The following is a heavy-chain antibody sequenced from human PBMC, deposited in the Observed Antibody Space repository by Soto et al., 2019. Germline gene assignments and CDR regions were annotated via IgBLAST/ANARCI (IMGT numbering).Heavy chain of an antibody. D-gene: IGHD3-3*01. V-gene: IGHV3-23*01. J-gene: IGHJ4*02. CDR3: AKYMSIFGVVINYFDY. Sequence: GGSLRLSCAASGFTFSSYAMSWVRQAPGKGLEWVSAISGSGGSTYYADSVKGRFTISRDNSKNTLYLQMNSLRAEDTAVYYCAKYMSIFGVVINYFDYWGQGTLVTVSS. CDR2: ISGSGGST. CDR1: GFTFSSYA.